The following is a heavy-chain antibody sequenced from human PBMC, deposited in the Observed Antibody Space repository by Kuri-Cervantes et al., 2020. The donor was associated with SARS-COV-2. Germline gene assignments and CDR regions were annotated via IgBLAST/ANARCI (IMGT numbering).Heavy chain of an antibody. CDR3: AKESLLPSPGFGVVITEGGFDY. V-gene: IGHV4-59*12. J-gene: IGHJ4*02. D-gene: IGHD3-3*01. CDR2: IYYSGST. Sequence: ESLKISCTVSGGSISSYYWSWIRQPPGKGLEWIGYIYYSGSTYYNPSLKSRVTISVDTSKNQFSLKLSSVTAADTAVYYCAKESLLPSPGFGVVITEGGFDYWGQGTLVTVSS. CDR1: GGSISSYY.